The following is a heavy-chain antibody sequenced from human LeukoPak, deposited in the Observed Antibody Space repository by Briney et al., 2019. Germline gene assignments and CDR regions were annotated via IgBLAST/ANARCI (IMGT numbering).Heavy chain of an antibody. D-gene: IGHD5-18*01. CDR2: ISYDGSNK. J-gene: IGHJ6*02. V-gene: IGHV3-30*18. CDR3: AKEGTAMDLYYYYGMDV. Sequence: GGSLRLSCAASGFTFSSYGMHWVRQAPGKGLEWVAVISYDGSNKYYADSVKGRFTISRDNSKNTLYLQMNSLRAEDTAVYCCAKEGTAMDLYYYYGMDVWGQGTTVTVSS. CDR1: GFTFSSYG.